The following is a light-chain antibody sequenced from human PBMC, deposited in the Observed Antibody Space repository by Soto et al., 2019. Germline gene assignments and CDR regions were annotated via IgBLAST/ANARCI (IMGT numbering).Light chain of an antibody. V-gene: IGKV1-39*01. CDR2: AAS. CDR3: QQSYSTPRT. CDR1: QSISSY. Sequence: DIQMTQSPSSLSASVGDRVTITCRASQSISSYLNWYQQKPGKAPKLLFYAASSLQSGVPSRFSGSGSGTDFTLTISSLQPEDFATYYCQQSYSTPRTFGGGTKVEIK. J-gene: IGKJ4*01.